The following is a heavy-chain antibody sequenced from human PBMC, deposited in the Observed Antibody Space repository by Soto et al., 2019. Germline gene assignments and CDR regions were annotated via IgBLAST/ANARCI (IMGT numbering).Heavy chain of an antibody. CDR2: TDPGDSDT. V-gene: IGHV5-51*01. CDR3: ARGRDIVVPGGWFDT. J-gene: IGHJ5*01. Sequence: PGASKKISCKGSGYSFTIYWIGWVRQRPGKGLEWMGFTDPGDSDTRYTVSFQVQVTIAADKSISTAYLQWSSLKASDTAMYYCARGRDIVVPGGWFDTWGQGTLVTVSS. D-gene: IGHD2-15*01. CDR1: GYSFTIYW.